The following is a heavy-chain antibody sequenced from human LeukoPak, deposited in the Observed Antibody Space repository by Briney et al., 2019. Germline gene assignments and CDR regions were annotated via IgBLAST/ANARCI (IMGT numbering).Heavy chain of an antibody. CDR1: GFTFGDYA. J-gene: IGHJ4*02. D-gene: IGHD3-3*01. CDR2: IKSKVYGETI. Sequence: GVSLRLSCAASGFTFGDYAMGWFRQAPGKGLEWLSFIKSKVYGETIEYAASVKGRFTISRDDSNSIAYLHMNSLETEDTAIYFCSRASFGVVVNMYYFDYWGLGTLVTVSS. CDR3: SRASFGVVVNMYYFDY. V-gene: IGHV3-49*03.